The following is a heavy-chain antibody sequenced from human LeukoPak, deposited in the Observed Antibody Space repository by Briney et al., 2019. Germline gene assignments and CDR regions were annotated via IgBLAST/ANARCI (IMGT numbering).Heavy chain of an antibody. V-gene: IGHV1-2*06. CDR3: AQVITIFGVPDAFDI. D-gene: IGHD3-3*01. CDR2: INPNSGGT. Sequence: GASVKVSCKASGYTFTGYYMHWVRQAPGQGLEWMGRINPNSGGTNYAQKFQGRITMTRDTSISTAYMELSRLRSDDTSVYHCAQVITIFGVPDAFDIWGQGTMVTVSS. J-gene: IGHJ3*02. CDR1: GYTFTGYY.